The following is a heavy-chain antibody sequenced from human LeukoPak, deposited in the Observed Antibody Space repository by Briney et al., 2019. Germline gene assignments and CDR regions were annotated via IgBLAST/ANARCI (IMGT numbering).Heavy chain of an antibody. V-gene: IGHV3-23*01. CDR2: ISGSGGST. Sequence: GGSLRLSCATSGFTFNSYAMRCVSQAPGGGRGWVSAISGSGGSTYYADSVKGRFTISRDNSKNTLYLQMNSLRAEDTAVYYCAKDHRWLRGFDYWGQGTLVTVSS. D-gene: IGHD5-12*01. CDR3: AKDHRWLRGFDY. J-gene: IGHJ4*02. CDR1: GFTFNSYA.